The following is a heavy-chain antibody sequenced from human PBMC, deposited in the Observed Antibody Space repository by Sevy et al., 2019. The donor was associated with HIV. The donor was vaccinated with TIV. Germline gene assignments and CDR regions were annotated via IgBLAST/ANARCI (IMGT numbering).Heavy chain of an antibody. CDR3: ARGDVYMDV. CDR1: GFTVSDTF. Sequence: GGSLRLSCEASGFTVSDTFMNWVRQAPGKGLEWVAIIYTGGNTYYADSVKGRFTIPRNNSRTTVFLQMNNLRAEDTAVYYCARGDVYMDVWGKGTTVTVSS. J-gene: IGHJ6*03. CDR2: IYTGGNT. V-gene: IGHV3-53*01.